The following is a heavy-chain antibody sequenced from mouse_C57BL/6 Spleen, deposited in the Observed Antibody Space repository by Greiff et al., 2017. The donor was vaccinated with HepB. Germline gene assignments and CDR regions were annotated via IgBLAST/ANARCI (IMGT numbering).Heavy chain of an antibody. J-gene: IGHJ1*03. Sequence: QVQLKQSGAELARPGASVKLSCKASGYTFTSYGISWVKQRTGQGLEWIGEIYPRSGNTYYNEKFKGKATLTADKSSSTAYMELRSLTSEDSAVYFCARQVPIATVVATRYFDVWGTGTTVTVSS. CDR3: ARQVPIATVVATRYFDV. V-gene: IGHV1-81*01. CDR1: GYTFTSYG. CDR2: IYPRSGNT. D-gene: IGHD1-1*01.